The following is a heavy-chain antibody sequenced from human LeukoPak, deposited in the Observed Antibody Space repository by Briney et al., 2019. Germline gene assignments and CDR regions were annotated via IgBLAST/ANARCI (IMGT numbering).Heavy chain of an antibody. CDR1: GYTFTSYD. Sequence: GASVEVSCKASGYTFTSYDINWVRQAPGQGLEWMGWISGSSGSTKYAQKLQGRVTMTTDTSTRTAYMELRSLTSDDTAVYYCARGTVSGANYYYMDVWGKGTTVTVSS. CDR2: ISGSSGST. J-gene: IGHJ6*03. CDR3: ARGTVSGANYYYMDV. D-gene: IGHD4-11*01. V-gene: IGHV1-18*01.